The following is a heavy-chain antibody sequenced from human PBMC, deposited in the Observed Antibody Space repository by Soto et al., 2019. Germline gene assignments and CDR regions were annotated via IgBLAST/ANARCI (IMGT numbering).Heavy chain of an antibody. J-gene: IGHJ4*02. Sequence: EVQLVESGGGLVQPGGSLRLSCAASGFTFSTSWMHWVRQTPGKGLVWVSHINPDGSITNYADSAKGRFTISRDNARNTLFLEMTNVRAEDTSVYFCARDIGYGGSWGQGTLVTVSS. CDR3: ARDIGYGGS. CDR1: GFTFSTSW. D-gene: IGHD2-15*01. CDR2: INPDGSIT. V-gene: IGHV3-74*01.